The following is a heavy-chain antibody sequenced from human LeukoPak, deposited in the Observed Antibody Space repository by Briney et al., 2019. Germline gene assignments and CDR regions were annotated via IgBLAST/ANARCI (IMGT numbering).Heavy chain of an antibody. Sequence: PGGSLRPSCAASGFTFSSYSMNWVRQAPGKGLEWVSSISSSSSYIYYADSVKGRSTISRDNAKNSLYLQMNSLRAEDTAVYYCASAGYSSSWYWSWGQGTLVTVSS. CDR2: ISSSSSYI. V-gene: IGHV3-21*01. CDR1: GFTFSSYS. CDR3: ASAGYSSSWYWS. J-gene: IGHJ4*02. D-gene: IGHD6-13*01.